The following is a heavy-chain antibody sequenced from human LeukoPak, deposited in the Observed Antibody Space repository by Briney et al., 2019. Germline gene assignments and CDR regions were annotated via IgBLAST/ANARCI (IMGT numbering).Heavy chain of an antibody. CDR3: ARGSHDFWSGYYFGMDV. D-gene: IGHD3-3*01. CDR2: IWYDGSNK. Sequence: GRSLRLSCAASGFTFSSYGMHWVRQAPGKGLEWVAVIWYDGSNKYYADSVKGRFTISRDNSKNTLYLQMNSLRAEDTAVYYCARGSHDFWSGYYFGMDVWGQGTTVTVSS. CDR1: GFTFSSYG. V-gene: IGHV3-33*01. J-gene: IGHJ6*02.